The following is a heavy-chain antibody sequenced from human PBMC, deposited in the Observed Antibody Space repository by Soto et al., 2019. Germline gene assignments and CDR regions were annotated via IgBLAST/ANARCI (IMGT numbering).Heavy chain of an antibody. Sequence: EVQLVESGGGLVQPGGSLRLSCAASGFTFSTYWMHWVRQAPGKGLVWVSRISNDGKNTTYADSVKGRFTLSRDNAKKTLYLQMNSLRAEDTAVYYCARDRDTYGYAHFDYWGQGTLVTVSS. D-gene: IGHD5-18*01. V-gene: IGHV3-74*01. J-gene: IGHJ4*02. CDR2: ISNDGKNT. CDR1: GFTFSTYW. CDR3: ARDRDTYGYAHFDY.